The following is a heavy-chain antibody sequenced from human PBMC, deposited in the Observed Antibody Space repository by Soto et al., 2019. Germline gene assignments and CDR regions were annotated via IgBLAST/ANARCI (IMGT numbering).Heavy chain of an antibody. CDR3: SRSMHYSDGSNYSPFDY. J-gene: IGHJ4*02. CDR2: FYYTGST. D-gene: IGHD3-22*01. CDR1: GGSVSSGNYY. Sequence: SETLSLTCTVFGGSVSSGNYYWSWIRQPPGKGLEWIGYFYYTGSTNYNPSLKSRVTISIDASKNQFSLRLSSVTAADTAVYYCSRSMHYSDGSNYSPFDYWGQGTLVTVSS. V-gene: IGHV4-61*01.